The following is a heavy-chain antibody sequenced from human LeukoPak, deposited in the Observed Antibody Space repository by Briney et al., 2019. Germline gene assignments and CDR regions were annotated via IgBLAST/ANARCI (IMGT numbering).Heavy chain of an antibody. CDR2: IIPIFGTA. Sequence: GASVKVSCKASAGTFSSYAISWVRQAPGQGLEWMGGIIPIFGTANYAQKVQGRVTITTDESTSTAYMELSSLRSEDTAVYYCASEIGAYCGGDCYSVFSFAFDIWGQGTMVTVSS. V-gene: IGHV1-69*05. CDR3: ASEIGAYCGGDCYSVFSFAFDI. D-gene: IGHD2-21*02. CDR1: AGTFSSYA. J-gene: IGHJ3*02.